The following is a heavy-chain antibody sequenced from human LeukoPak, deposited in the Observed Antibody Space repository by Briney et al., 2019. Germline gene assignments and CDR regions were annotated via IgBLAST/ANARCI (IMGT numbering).Heavy chain of an antibody. CDR1: GFSFGDYA. D-gene: IGHD2-2*01. Sequence: GGSLRLSCTTSGFSFGDYAMSWVRQAPGKGLEWVPAISGSGDSTYYADSVKGRFTISRDNSKNTLYLQMNSLRAEDTAVYYCAKGGFVVVPAASYFDYWGQGTLVTVSS. CDR3: AKGGFVVVPAASYFDY. J-gene: IGHJ4*02. V-gene: IGHV3-23*01. CDR2: ISGSGDST.